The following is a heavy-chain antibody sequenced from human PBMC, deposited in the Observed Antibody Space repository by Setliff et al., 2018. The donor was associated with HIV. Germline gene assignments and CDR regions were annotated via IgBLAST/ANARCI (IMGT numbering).Heavy chain of an antibody. CDR1: GGSISSGDYY. Sequence: SATLSLHCTVSGGSISSGDYYWTWIRQPAGKGLQWIGRIHTSGNTNYNPSLKSRVTLSGGMSEDQLFLRLTSVTAADTAVYYCVRGFCSSTTCYEDYANTDLDCWGPGTLVTVSS. CDR2: IHTSGNT. CDR3: VRGFCSSTTCYEDYANTDLDC. D-gene: IGHD2-2*01. V-gene: IGHV4-61*02. J-gene: IGHJ4*02.